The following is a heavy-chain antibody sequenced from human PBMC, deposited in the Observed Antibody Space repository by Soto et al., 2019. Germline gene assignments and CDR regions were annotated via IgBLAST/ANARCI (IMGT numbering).Heavy chain of an antibody. D-gene: IGHD6-19*01. CDR2: INHSRST. CDR3: ARTPRAVAGTAGMDV. CDR1: GGSLSDYY. V-gene: IGHV4-34*01. J-gene: IGHJ6*02. Sequence: QVQLQQWGAGLLKSSETLSLTCAVYGGSLSDYYWSWIRQPPGKGLEWIGEINHSRSTNYNPSLKSRVTISVDTSKNQFSLKVGSVTAADTAVYYCARTPRAVAGTAGMDVWGQGTTVTVSS.